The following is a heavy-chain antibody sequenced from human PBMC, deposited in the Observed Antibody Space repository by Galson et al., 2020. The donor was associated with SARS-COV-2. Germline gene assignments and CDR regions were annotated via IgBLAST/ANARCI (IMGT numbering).Heavy chain of an antibody. J-gene: IGHJ4*02. V-gene: IGHV1-24*01. CDR3: TSDYGDY. CDR1: GYTLTEIS. CDR2: FDPEDGET. Sequence: ASVTVSCKVSGYTLTEISMHWVRQAPGKGLEWMGGFDPEDGETIYAQKFQGRVTMTEDTSTDTAYMELSSLRSEGTAVYYCTSDYGDYWGQGTLVTVSS.